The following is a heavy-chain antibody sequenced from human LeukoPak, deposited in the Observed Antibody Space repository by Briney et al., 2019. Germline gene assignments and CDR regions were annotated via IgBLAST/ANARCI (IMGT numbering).Heavy chain of an antibody. CDR3: ARSYNSGSYYPYYFDY. V-gene: IGHV4-59*11. CDR1: GGSISSHF. CDR2: IYYTGST. D-gene: IGHD3-10*01. J-gene: IGHJ4*02. Sequence: SETLSLTCTVSGGSISSHFWSWVRQPPRKGLEWIGSIYYTGSTNYNPSLKSRITMSVDTSKNQFSLKLNSVTAADTAVYYCARSYNSGSYYPYYFDYWGQGTLVTVSS.